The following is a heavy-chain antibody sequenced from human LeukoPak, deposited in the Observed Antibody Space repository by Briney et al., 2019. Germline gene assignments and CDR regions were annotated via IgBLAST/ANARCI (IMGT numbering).Heavy chain of an antibody. CDR1: GGSFSGYY. CDR3: ARLGHKGGFDP. Sequence: TSETLSLTCAVYGGSFSGYYWSWIRQPPGKGLEWIGEINHSGSTNYNPSLKSRVTISVDTSKNQFSLKLGSVTAADTAVYYCARLGHKGGFDPWGQGTLVTVSS. D-gene: IGHD1-26*01. CDR2: INHSGST. V-gene: IGHV4-34*01. J-gene: IGHJ5*02.